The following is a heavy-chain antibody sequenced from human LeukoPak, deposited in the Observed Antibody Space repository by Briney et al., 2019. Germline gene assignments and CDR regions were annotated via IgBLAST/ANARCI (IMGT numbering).Heavy chain of an antibody. V-gene: IGHV3-73*01. CDR2: VRDKTNSYAT. Sequence: GGSLRLSCVASGFTFSGSTIHWVRQASGKGLEWVGRVRDKTNSYATAYATSVKGRFTLSRDDSENTAYLQMHSLKTEDAAVYYCTRQIYTSGWYNKWFDPWGQGTLVTVSS. J-gene: IGHJ5*02. CDR1: GFTFSGST. D-gene: IGHD6-19*01. CDR3: TRQIYTSGWYNKWFDP.